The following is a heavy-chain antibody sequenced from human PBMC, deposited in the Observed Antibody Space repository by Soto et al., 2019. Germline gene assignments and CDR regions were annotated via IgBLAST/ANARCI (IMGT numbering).Heavy chain of an antibody. CDR3: ATPYINYDY. D-gene: IGHD4-4*01. CDR2: IFPADSDT. V-gene: IGHV5-51*01. J-gene: IGHJ4*02. Sequence: PGESLKISCKGFGYSFSTFWIGWVRQMPGKGLEWMGIIFPADSDTRYSPSFQGQVTISADKSISTAYLQWSSLRASDTAMYYCATPYINYDYWGQGTQVTVS. CDR1: GYSFSTFW.